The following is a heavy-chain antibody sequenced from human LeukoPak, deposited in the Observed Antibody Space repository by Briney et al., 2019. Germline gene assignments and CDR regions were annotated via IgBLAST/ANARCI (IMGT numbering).Heavy chain of an antibody. V-gene: IGHV1-69*13. D-gene: IGHD1-26*01. J-gene: IGHJ5*02. Sequence: ASVKVSYKASGYTFTSYGISWVRQAPGQGLEWMGGIIPIFGTANYAQRFQGRVTITADESTSTAYMELSSLRSEDTAVYYCASGPYSGSYRRGIGWFDPWGQGTLVTVSS. CDR3: ASGPYSGSYRRGIGWFDP. CDR2: IIPIFGTA. CDR1: GYTFTSYG.